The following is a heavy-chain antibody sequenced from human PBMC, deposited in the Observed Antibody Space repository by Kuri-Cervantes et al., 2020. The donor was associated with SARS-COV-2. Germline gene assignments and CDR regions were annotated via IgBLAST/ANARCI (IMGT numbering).Heavy chain of an antibody. D-gene: IGHD3-3*01. CDR1: GGSLSSSSYY. V-gene: IGHV4-39*01. CDR2: IYYSGST. Sequence: GSLRLSCTVSGGSLSSSSYYWGWIRQPPGKGLEWIGSIYYSGSTYYNPSLKSRVTISVDTSKNQFSLKLSSVTAADTAVYYCARLVPYYDFWSGSYYFDYWGQGTLVTVSS. J-gene: IGHJ4*02. CDR3: ARLVPYYDFWSGSYYFDY.